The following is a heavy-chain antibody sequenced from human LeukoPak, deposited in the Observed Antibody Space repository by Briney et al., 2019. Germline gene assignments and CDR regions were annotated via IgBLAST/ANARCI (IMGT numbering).Heavy chain of an antibody. V-gene: IGHV4-59*08. CDR3: ARLSQDYYGMDV. J-gene: IGHJ6*02. CDR2: IYYSGST. Sequence: SETLSLTCTGSGVSISSDYWSWIRQPPGKGLEGIGYIYYSGSTNYNPSLKSRVTISADTPKNQFSLKLSSVTAADTAVYYCARLSQDYYGMDVWGQGTTVTVSS. CDR1: GVSISSDY. D-gene: IGHD3-16*02.